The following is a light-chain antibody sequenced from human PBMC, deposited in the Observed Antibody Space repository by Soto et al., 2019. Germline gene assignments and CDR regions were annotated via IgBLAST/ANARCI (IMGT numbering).Light chain of an antibody. CDR2: GAS. V-gene: IGKV3-20*01. J-gene: IGKJ1*01. CDR1: QSVSSTN. Sequence: EIVLTQSPGTLSLSPGERATLSCRASQSVSSTNLAWYQQKPGQAPRLLIYGASSRATGIPDRFSGSGSGTDFTLTISRLEPEDFAVYYCQQYGSSAWTFGQGTKVDIK. CDR3: QQYGSSAWT.